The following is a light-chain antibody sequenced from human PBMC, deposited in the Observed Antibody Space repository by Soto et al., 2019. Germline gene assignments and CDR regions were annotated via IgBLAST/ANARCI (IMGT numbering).Light chain of an antibody. Sequence: DIQMTQPPSSLSASVGDRVTITCRASQSISSSLNWYQQKPGKAPKLLIYAASNLQSGVPSRFSGSGSGTDFTLTISSLQPEDFATYDCQQSYNTPLTFGGGTKVEIK. CDR1: QSISSS. J-gene: IGKJ4*01. CDR3: QQSYNTPLT. CDR2: AAS. V-gene: IGKV1-39*01.